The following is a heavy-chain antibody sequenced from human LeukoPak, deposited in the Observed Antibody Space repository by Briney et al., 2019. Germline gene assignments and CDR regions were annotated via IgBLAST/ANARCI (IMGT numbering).Heavy chain of an antibody. V-gene: IGHV3-7*01. J-gene: IGHJ4*02. D-gene: IGHD2-15*01. CDR2: INPAGTET. Sequence: SGGSLRLSCAASGFSFSAYWMTWVRQAPGTGLEWVANINPAGTETYYVDPVKGRFTISRDNAKNLLYLQMNSLRAEDTAVYYCARFGYVAAVDLWGQGTLVIVSS. CDR1: GFSFSAYW. CDR3: ARFGYVAAVDL.